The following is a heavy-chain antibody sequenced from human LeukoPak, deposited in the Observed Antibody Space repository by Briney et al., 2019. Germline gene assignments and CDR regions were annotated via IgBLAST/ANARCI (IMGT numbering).Heavy chain of an antibody. V-gene: IGHV3-21*01. CDR1: GFTFSSYS. CDR2: ISSSSYI. J-gene: IGHJ5*02. Sequence: GGSLRLSCAASGFTFSSYSMNWVRQAPGKGLEWVSSISSSSYIYYADSVKGRFTISRDNAKNSLYLQMNSLRAEDTAVYYCARGFAYGDDWFDPWGQGTLVTVSS. CDR3: ARGFAYGDDWFDP. D-gene: IGHD4-17*01.